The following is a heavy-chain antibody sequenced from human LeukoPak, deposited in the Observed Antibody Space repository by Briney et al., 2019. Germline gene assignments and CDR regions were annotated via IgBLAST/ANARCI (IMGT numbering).Heavy chain of an antibody. J-gene: IGHJ4*02. CDR3: AREYYDSSGGFDY. Sequence: GGSLRLSCAASGFTFSTYGMHWVRQAPGKGLEWVAFIRYDGTNAYYADSVKGRFTISRDDSKNTLYLQLNSLRAEDTAVYYCAREYYDSSGGFDYWGQGTLVTVSS. D-gene: IGHD3-22*01. CDR2: IRYDGTNA. V-gene: IGHV3-30*02. CDR1: GFTFSTYG.